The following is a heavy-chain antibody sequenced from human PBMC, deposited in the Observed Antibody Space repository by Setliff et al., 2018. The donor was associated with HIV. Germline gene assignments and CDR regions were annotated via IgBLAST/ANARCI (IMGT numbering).Heavy chain of an antibody. CDR1: GVSISDYY. V-gene: IGHV4-59*13. D-gene: IGHD3-3*01. J-gene: IGHJ6*03. Sequence: SQTLSLPCTVSGVSISDYYWSWIRQPPGKGLEWIGYIYFSGRTNYNPSLKSRVTMSLDTSKSQFSLKLSSVTAADTAVYYCARDRVHNPSYNFWSGPTNYDYYMDVWGKGTTVTVSS. CDR2: IYFSGRT. CDR3: ARDRVHNPSYNFWSGPTNYDYYMDV.